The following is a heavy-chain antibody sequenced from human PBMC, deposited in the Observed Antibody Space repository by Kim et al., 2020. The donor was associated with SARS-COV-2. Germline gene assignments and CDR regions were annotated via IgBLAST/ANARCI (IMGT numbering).Heavy chain of an antibody. CDR3: ASIMGG. V-gene: IGHV4-34*01. CDR2: NHSGST. D-gene: IGHD3-16*01. J-gene: IGHJ4*02. Sequence: NHSGSTNSNPSLKSRVTISVDTSKNQFSLKLSSVTAADTAVHYCASIMGGWGQGTLVTVSS.